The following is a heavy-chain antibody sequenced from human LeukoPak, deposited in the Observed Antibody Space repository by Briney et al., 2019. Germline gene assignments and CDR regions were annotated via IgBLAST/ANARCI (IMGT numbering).Heavy chain of an antibody. V-gene: IGHV3-74*01. D-gene: IGHD3-22*01. CDR3: ARDRGRYDSSGYYYEGYFDY. CDR2: IKSDGSTT. CDR1: GFTFSSYW. J-gene: IGHJ4*02. Sequence: GGSLRLSCAASGFTFSSYWMHWVRQAPGKGLVWVSRIKSDGSTTGYADSVKGRFTISRDNAKNSLYLQMNSLRAEDTAVYYCARDRGRYDSSGYYYEGYFDYWGQGTLVTVSS.